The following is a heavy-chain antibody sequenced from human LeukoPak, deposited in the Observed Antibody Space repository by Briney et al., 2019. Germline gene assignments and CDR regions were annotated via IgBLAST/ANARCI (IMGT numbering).Heavy chain of an antibody. J-gene: IGHJ4*02. V-gene: IGHV1-69*04. CDR2: IIPILGLI. CDR1: GGTFSSYA. Sequence: ASVKVPCKASGGTFSSYAINWVRQAPGQGLEWMGRIIPILGLINYAQKFQGRVTITADKSTSTGYMDVTSLRSDDTAVYYCARGRGSRTGSNGDYLDYWGQGTLVTVSS. D-gene: IGHD1-1*01. CDR3: ARGRGSRTGSNGDYLDY.